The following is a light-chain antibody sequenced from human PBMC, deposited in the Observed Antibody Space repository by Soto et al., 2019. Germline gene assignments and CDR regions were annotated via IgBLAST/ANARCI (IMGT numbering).Light chain of an antibody. V-gene: IGKV3-15*01. CDR1: QSLSSN. CDR3: QQYHIWPPWT. CDR2: AAS. Sequence: LSLSLGERATLSCRASQSLSSNLAWYQQKPGQAPRLLTYAASTRATGIPARFSGSGSGTEFTLTISSLQSEDFAVYYCQQYHIWPPWTFGQGTKVDIK. J-gene: IGKJ1*01.